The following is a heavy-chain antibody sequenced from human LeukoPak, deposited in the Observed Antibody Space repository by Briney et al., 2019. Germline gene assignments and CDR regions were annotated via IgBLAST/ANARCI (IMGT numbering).Heavy chain of an antibody. CDR1: GGSFSGYY. CDR3: ARKGLGFDY. V-gene: IGHV4-34*01. CDR2: INHSGST. D-gene: IGHD3-22*01. Sequence: SETLSLTCAVYGGSFSGYYWSWIRQPPGKGLEWIGEINHSGSTNYNPSLKSRVTISVGTSKNQFSLKLSSVTAADTAVYYCARKGLGFDYWGQGTLVTVSS. J-gene: IGHJ4*02.